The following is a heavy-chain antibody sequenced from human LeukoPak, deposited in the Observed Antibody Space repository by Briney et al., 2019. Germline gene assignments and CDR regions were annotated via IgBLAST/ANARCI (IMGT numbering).Heavy chain of an antibody. Sequence: GGSLRLSCAASGFTFSSYSMNWVRQAPGKGLEWVSSISSSSSYIYYADSVKGRFTISRDNAKNSLYLQMNSLRAEDTAVYYCAKTVVVRGDIDYWGQGTLVTVSS. CDR1: GFTFSSYS. CDR2: ISSSSSYI. V-gene: IGHV3-21*04. CDR3: AKTVVVRGDIDY. D-gene: IGHD3-10*01. J-gene: IGHJ4*02.